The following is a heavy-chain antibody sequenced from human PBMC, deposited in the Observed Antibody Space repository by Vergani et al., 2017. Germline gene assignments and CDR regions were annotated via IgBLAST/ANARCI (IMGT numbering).Heavy chain of an antibody. V-gene: IGHV3-30*03. Sequence: QVQLVESGGGVVQPGRSLRLSCAASGFTFSSYGMHWVRQAPGKGLEWVAVISYDGSNKYYADSVKGRFTISRDNSKNTLYLQMNSLRAEDTAVYYCAREGQQLAHGNWFDPWGQGTLVTVSS. CDR3: AREGQQLAHGNWFDP. CDR1: GFTFSSYG. CDR2: ISYDGSNK. J-gene: IGHJ5*02. D-gene: IGHD6-13*01.